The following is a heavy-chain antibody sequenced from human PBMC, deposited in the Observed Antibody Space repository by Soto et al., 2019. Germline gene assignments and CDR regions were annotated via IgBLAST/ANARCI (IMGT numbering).Heavy chain of an antibody. V-gene: IGHV1-2*02. Sequence: ASVKVSCKDSGYTFRGYDIRWVRQAHGHGLEWMGWINPNSVGTNYAQNLQGRVTMTRDKSPSTVNMKLSRLRTEDTAVYYCARAQTEASYDKYAMDLWRQGTTVTVSS. CDR3: ARAQTEASYDKYAMDL. J-gene: IGHJ6*02. CDR2: INPNSVGT. CDR1: GYTFRGYD.